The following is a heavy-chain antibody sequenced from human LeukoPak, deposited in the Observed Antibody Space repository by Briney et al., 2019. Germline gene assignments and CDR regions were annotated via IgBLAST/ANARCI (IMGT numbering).Heavy chain of an antibody. CDR3: ARGTRDDAFDI. Sequence: PGGSLRLSCAASGFTFSSYDMHWVRQATGKGLEWVSAIGTAGDTYYPGSVKGRFTISRENAKNSLYLQMNSLRAGDTAVYYCARGTRDDAFDIWGQGTMVTVSS. J-gene: IGHJ3*02. V-gene: IGHV3-13*01. CDR1: GFTFSSYD. CDR2: IGTAGDT.